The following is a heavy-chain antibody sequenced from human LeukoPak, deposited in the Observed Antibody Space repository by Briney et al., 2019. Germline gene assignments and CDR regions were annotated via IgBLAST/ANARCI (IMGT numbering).Heavy chain of an antibody. CDR3: ARYTSLDY. V-gene: IGHV3-30*03. CDR2: ISYDGSNK. CDR1: GFTFSSYG. Sequence: GGSLRLSCAASGFTFSSYGMHWVRQAPGKGLEWVAVISYDGSNKYYADSVKGRFTISRDNSKNTLYLQMNSLRAEDTAVYYCARYTSLDYWGQGTLVTVSS. J-gene: IGHJ4*02.